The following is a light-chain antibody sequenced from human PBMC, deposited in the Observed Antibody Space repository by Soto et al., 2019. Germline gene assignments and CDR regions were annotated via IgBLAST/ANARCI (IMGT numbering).Light chain of an antibody. J-gene: IGKJ4*01. CDR3: QQYNVWPLT. CDR1: QSVSSN. Sequence: EIVMTQSPATLSVSPGERATLSCRASQSVSSNLAWYQQKPGQTPKLLIYVASTSATGIPARFCGSGSGSEFTLTISSLQSEDFAVYSCQQYNVWPLTFGGGTKVEFK. CDR2: VAS. V-gene: IGKV3-15*01.